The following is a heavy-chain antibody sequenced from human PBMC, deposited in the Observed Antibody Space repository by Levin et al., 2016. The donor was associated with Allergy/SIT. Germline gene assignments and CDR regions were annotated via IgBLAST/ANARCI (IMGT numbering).Heavy chain of an antibody. Sequence: SETLSLTCTVSGGSISGSDYYWGWIRQPPGKGLEWIGSIYYGGSTYYNPSLKSRVTISVDTSKNQFSLKLSSVTAADTAVYYCASYCGGDCYGFDYWGQGTLVTVSS. CDR3: ASYCGGDCYGFDY. CDR2: IYYGGST. D-gene: IGHD2-21*02. J-gene: IGHJ4*02. CDR1: GGSISGSDYY. V-gene: IGHV4-39*01.